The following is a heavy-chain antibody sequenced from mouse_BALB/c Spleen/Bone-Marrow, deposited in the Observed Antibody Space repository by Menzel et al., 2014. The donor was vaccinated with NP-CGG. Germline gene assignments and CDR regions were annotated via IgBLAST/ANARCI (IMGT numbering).Heavy chain of an antibody. J-gene: IGHJ3*01. V-gene: IGHV4-1*02. CDR1: GFDFSRYW. Sequence: EVQLQQSGGGLVQPGGSLKLPCAASGFDFSRYWMSWVRQAPGKGLEWIGEINPDSSTINYTPSLKDKFIISRDNAKNTLYLQMSKVRSEDTALYYCSRLSYYGRFAYWGQGTLVTVSA. D-gene: IGHD1-1*01. CDR3: SRLSYYGRFAY. CDR2: INPDSSTI.